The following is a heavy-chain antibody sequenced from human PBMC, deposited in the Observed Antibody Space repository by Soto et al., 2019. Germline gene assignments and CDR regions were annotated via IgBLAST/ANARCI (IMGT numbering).Heavy chain of an antibody. Sequence: SLRLSCAASGFTFSSYGMHWVRQAPGKGLEWVAVIWYDGSNKYYADSVKGRFTISRDNSKNTLYLQMNSLRAEDTAVYYCARAYYDSSGYYALDYWGPGTLVTVSS. CDR3: ARAYYDSSGYYALDY. J-gene: IGHJ4*02. V-gene: IGHV3-33*01. CDR1: GFTFSSYG. D-gene: IGHD3-22*01. CDR2: IWYDGSNK.